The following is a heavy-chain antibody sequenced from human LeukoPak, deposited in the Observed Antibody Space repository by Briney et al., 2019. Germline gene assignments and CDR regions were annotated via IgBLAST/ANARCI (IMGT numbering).Heavy chain of an antibody. V-gene: IGHV3-9*01. J-gene: IGHJ4*02. CDR2: ISWNSGSI. CDR1: GFTFDDYA. Sequence: GRSLRLSCAASGFTFDDYAMHWVRQAPGKGLEWVSGISWNSGSIGYADSVKGRFTISRDNAKNSLYLQMNSLRAEDTALYCCAKSRVPAAPFDYWGQGTLVTVSS. CDR3: AKSRVPAAPFDY. D-gene: IGHD2-2*01.